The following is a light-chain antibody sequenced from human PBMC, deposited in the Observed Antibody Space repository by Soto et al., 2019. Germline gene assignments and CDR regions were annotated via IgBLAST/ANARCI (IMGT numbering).Light chain of an antibody. J-gene: IGLJ1*01. CDR1: SSNIGAGKD. V-gene: IGLV1-40*01. CDR2: GNN. Sequence: QPVLTQPPSVSGARGQRVTISCTGSSSNIGAGKDVHWYQQLPGTAPKLLIYGNNNRPSGVPDRFSVSKSGASASLAITGLRAEDEGDYFCQSFGTSLSGLYVFGTGTKLTVL. CDR3: QSFGTSLSGLYV.